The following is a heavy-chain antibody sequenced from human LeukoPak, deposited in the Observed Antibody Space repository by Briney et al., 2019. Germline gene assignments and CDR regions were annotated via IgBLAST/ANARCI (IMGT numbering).Heavy chain of an antibody. D-gene: IGHD3-10*01. CDR2: IYPGDSDT. Sequence: GESLKISCKGSGYSFTSYWIGWVRQMPGKGLEWMGIIYPGDSDTRYSPSFQGQVTISADKSISTAYLQWSSLKASDTAMYYCARQDEDTMVRGVTNLDYWGQGTLVTVSS. CDR1: GYSFTSYW. CDR3: ARQDEDTMVRGVTNLDY. J-gene: IGHJ4*02. V-gene: IGHV5-51*01.